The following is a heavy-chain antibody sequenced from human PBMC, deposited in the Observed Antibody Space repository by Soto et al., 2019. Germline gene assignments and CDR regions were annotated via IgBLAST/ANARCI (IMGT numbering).Heavy chain of an antibody. CDR3: ASGFRGVYYYYGMDV. Sequence: GASVKVSCKASGGTFSSYAISWVRQAPGQGLEWMGGIIPIFGTANYAQKFQGRVTITADKSTSTAYMELSSLRSEDTAVYYCASGFRGVYYYYGMDVWGQGTTVTVYS. CDR2: IIPIFGTA. V-gene: IGHV1-69*06. J-gene: IGHJ6*02. D-gene: IGHD1-26*01. CDR1: GGTFSSYA.